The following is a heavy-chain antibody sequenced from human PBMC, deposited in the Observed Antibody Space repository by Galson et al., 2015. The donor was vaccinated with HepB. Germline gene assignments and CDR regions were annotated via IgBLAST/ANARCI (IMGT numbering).Heavy chain of an antibody. D-gene: IGHD3-22*01. V-gene: IGHV1-69*13. CDR2: IIPIFGTA. CDR3: ARDRYYDSSGHRRPSSAFDI. J-gene: IGHJ3*02. CDR1: GGTFSSYA. Sequence: SVKVSCKASGGTFSSYAISWVRQAPGQGLEWMGGIIPIFGTANYAQKFQGRVTITADESTSTAYMELSSLRSEDTAVYYCARDRYYDSSGHRRPSSAFDIWGQGTMVTVSS.